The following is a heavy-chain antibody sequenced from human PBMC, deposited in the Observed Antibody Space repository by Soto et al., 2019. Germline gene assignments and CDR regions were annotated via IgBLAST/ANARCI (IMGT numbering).Heavy chain of an antibody. J-gene: IGHJ6*02. CDR3: ARDSHRIAAATYYYYGMDV. CDR2: ISSSSSYI. CDR1: GFTFSSYS. Sequence: GGSLRLSCAASGFTFSSYSMNWVRQAPGRGLEWVSSISSSSSYIYYADSVKGRFTISRDNAKNSLYLPMNSLRAEDTAVYYCARDSHRIAAATYYYYGMDVWGQGTTVTVSS. D-gene: IGHD6-13*01. V-gene: IGHV3-21*01.